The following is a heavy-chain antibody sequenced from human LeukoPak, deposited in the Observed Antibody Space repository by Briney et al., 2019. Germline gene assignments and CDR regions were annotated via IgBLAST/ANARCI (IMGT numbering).Heavy chain of an antibody. V-gene: IGHV3-30*02. J-gene: IGHJ4*02. D-gene: IGHD6-13*01. CDR2: IRYDGSNK. Sequence: GGSLRLSCAASGFTFSSYSMNWVRQAPGKGLEWVAFIRYDGSNKYYADSVKGRFTISRDNSKNTLYLQMNSLRAEDTAVYYCAKDSSRLTSYYFDYWGQGTLVTVPS. CDR3: AKDSSRLTSYYFDY. CDR1: GFTFSSYS.